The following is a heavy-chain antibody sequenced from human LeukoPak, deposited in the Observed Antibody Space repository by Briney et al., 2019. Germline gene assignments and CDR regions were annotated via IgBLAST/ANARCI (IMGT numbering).Heavy chain of an antibody. V-gene: IGHV4-34*01. Sequence: PSETLSLTCAVYGGSFSGYYWSWVRQPPGKGLEWIGEIYHSGSTNYNPSLKSRVTISVDKSKNQFSLKLSSVTAADTAVYYCARDHSPRGYSNYPFDYWGQGTLVTVSS. CDR3: ARDHSPRGYSNYPFDY. J-gene: IGHJ4*02. CDR2: IYHSGST. D-gene: IGHD4-11*01. CDR1: GGSFSGYY.